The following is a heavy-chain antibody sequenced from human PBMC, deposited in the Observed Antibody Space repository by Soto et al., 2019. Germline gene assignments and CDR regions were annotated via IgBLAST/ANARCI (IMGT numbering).Heavy chain of an antibody. D-gene: IGHD5-12*01. CDR1: GFTFSSYW. J-gene: IGHJ4*02. V-gene: IGHV3-74*01. CDR2: INGDGSST. CDR3: ARWRDGYNWPGV. Sequence: GGSLRLSCAASGFTFSSYWMHWVRQVPGKGLVWVSRINGDGSSTTYADSVKGRFTISRDNAENTLYLQMNSLRAEDTAVYFCARWRDGYNWPGVWGQGTLVTVSS.